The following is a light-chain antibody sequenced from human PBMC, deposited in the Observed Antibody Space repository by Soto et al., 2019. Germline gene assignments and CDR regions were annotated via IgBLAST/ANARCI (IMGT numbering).Light chain of an antibody. CDR3: MQPLLAPPS. Sequence: DTVMPQSPISLPVTPGEPASISCKSSQSLLHSNGYNYVDWYLQKPGQSPQLLTSLASNRASGVPDRVSGSGTGTDLPLKFSRVEAEDVGVYYCMQPLLAPPSFGPGTKVEIK. V-gene: IGKV2-28*01. J-gene: IGKJ1*01. CDR1: QSLLHSNGYNY. CDR2: LAS.